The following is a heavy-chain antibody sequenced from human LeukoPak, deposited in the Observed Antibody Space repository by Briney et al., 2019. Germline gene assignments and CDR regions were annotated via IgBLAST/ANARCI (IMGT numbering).Heavy chain of an antibody. J-gene: IGHJ4*02. CDR3: AKALSNAGLSGFFDY. CDR2: ISWNSGSI. D-gene: IGHD4-11*01. V-gene: IGHV3-9*01. CDR1: GFTFDDYA. Sequence: SLRLSCAASGFTFDDYAMHWVRQAPGKGLEWVSGISWNSGSIGYADSVKGRFTISRDNAKNSLYLQMNSLRAEDTAVYYCAKALSNAGLSGFFDYWGQGTLVTVSS.